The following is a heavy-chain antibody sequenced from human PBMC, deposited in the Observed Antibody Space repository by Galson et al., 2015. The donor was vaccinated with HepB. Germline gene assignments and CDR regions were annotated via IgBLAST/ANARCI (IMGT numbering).Heavy chain of an antibody. V-gene: IGHV1-69*02. CDR3: ARAPIAVAVGAEYFQH. CDR2: IIPILGIA. D-gene: IGHD6-19*01. CDR1: GGTFSSYT. Sequence: SCKASGGTFSSYTISWVRQAPGQGLEWMGRIIPILGIANYAQKFQGRVTITADKSTSTAYMELSSLRSEDTAVYYCARAPIAVAVGAEYFQHWGQGTLVTVSS. J-gene: IGHJ1*01.